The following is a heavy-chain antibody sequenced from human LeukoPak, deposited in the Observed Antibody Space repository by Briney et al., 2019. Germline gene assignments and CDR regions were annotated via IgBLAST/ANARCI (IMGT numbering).Heavy chain of an antibody. CDR3: AREGYCSGGSCREYFDY. J-gene: IGHJ4*02. D-gene: IGHD2-15*01. V-gene: IGHV1-69*13. CDR2: IIPIFGTA. Sequence: AASVKVSCKASGGTFSSYAISWVRQAPGQGLEWMGGIIPIFGTANYAQKFQGRVTITADESTSTAYMELSSLRSEDTAVYYCAREGYCSGGSCREYFDYWGQGTLVTVSS. CDR1: GGTFSSYA.